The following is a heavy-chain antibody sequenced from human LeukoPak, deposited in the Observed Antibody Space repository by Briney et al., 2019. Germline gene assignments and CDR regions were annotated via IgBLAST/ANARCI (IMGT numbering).Heavy chain of an antibody. CDR3: ARVVFDSSADAFDI. D-gene: IGHD3-22*01. Sequence: SGGSLRLSCAASGFPFSSYWMSWVRQPPGKGLEWIGEINHSGSTNYNPSLKSRVTISVDTSKNQFSLKLSSVTAADTAVYYCARVVFDSSADAFDIWGQGTMVTVSS. V-gene: IGHV4-34*01. CDR2: INHSGST. CDR1: GFPFSSYW. J-gene: IGHJ3*02.